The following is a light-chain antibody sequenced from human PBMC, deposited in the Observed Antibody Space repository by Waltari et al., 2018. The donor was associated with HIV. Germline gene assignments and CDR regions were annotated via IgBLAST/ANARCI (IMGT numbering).Light chain of an antibody. J-gene: IGKJ1*01. CDR2: EAS. CDR3: QQRSRWPRT. Sequence: EIVLTQSPATLSLSPGERATLSCRASQSVGTYLGWYQQKPGQAPRLLIYEASNRASVVPGRFSASGSGTDFTLTISNLEPEDFAVYYCQQRSRWPRTFGQGTKVEI. CDR1: QSVGTY. V-gene: IGKV3-11*01.